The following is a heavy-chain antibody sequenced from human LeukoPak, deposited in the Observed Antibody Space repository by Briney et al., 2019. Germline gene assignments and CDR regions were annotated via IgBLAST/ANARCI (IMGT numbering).Heavy chain of an antibody. CDR3: VRTAPSAYGLLFDY. CDR2: ISSDGSST. V-gene: IGHV3-74*01. Sequence: GGSLRLSCAASAFTFSNYWIHWVRQAPGKGLVWVSRISSDGSSTSYADSVKGRFTISRDNAKNTLYLQMNSLRAEDTAVYYCVRTAPSAYGLLFDYWGQGTLVTVSS. CDR1: AFTFSNYW. J-gene: IGHJ4*02. D-gene: IGHD3-10*01.